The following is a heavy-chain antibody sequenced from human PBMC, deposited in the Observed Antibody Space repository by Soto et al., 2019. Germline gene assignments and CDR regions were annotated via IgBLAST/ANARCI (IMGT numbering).Heavy chain of an antibody. D-gene: IGHD6-19*01. Sequence: EVQLLESGGGLVQPGGSLRLSCAASGFTFSSSSMSWVRQAPGKGLEWVSAISGSGGSTYYADSVKGRFTISRDNSKNTLYLQMNSLRAEYTAVYYCAKDHSTISIAVAVDPYYFDYWGQGTLVTVSS. CDR1: GFTFSSSS. CDR2: ISGSGGST. J-gene: IGHJ4*02. CDR3: AKDHSTISIAVAVDPYYFDY. V-gene: IGHV3-23*01.